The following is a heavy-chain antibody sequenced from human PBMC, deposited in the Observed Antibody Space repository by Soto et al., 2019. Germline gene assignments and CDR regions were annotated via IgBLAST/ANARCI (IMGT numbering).Heavy chain of an antibody. J-gene: IGHJ5*02. CDR1: GYNFGDYW. CDR2: FYPGDSDT. V-gene: IGHV5-51*01. D-gene: IGHD5-12*01. CDR3: GRHVAAGYGGYASPLDP. Sequence: RGESLKISCKGSGYNFGDYWIGWVRQMPGKGLELMGSFYPGDSDTRYSPSFQGQVTMSGDKSSSTAYLHWGSLKASDTAIYYCGRHVAAGYGGYASPLDPWGQGTLVTVSS.